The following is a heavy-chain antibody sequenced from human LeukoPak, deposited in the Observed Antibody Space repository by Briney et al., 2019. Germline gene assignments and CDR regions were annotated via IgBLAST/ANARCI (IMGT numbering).Heavy chain of an antibody. CDR2: IRSSGSTI. Sequence: GGSLTLSSAASAFTFSDYYMIWLRQAPGKELECVSYIRSSGSTIYYADHVKGRFTISRDNAKNSLYLQMNSLRAEDTSVYYCARDLPPPLRFFDYWGQGTLVTVSS. V-gene: IGHV3-11*01. CDR3: ARDLPPPLRFFDY. D-gene: IGHD3-10*01. J-gene: IGHJ4*02. CDR1: AFTFSDYY.